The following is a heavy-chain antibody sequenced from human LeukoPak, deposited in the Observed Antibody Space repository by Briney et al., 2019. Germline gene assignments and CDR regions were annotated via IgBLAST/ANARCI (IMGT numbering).Heavy chain of an antibody. CDR3: ASSGYCSSTSCAPDY. V-gene: IGHV1-69*05. J-gene: IGHJ4*02. CDR2: IIPIFGTA. Sequence: SVKVSCKASGGTFSSYAISWVRQAPGQGLEWMGGIIPIFGTANYAQKFQGRVTITTDESTSTAYMELSSLRSEDTAVYYCASSGYCSSTSCAPDYWGQGTLVTVSS. CDR1: GGTFSSYA. D-gene: IGHD2-2*01.